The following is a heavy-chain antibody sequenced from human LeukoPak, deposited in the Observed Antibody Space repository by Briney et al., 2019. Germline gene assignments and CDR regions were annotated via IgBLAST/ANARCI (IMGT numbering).Heavy chain of an antibody. CDR1: GGTFSSYA. CDR3: AREINYDILTGYYFAVGHSDY. J-gene: IGHJ4*02. Sequence: ASVKVSCKASGGTFSSYAISWVRQAPGQGLEWMGWISAYNGNTNYAQKLQGRVTMTTDTSTSTAYMELRSLRSDDTAVYYCAREINYDILTGYYFAVGHSDYWGQGTLVTVSS. V-gene: IGHV1-18*01. CDR2: ISAYNGNT. D-gene: IGHD3-9*01.